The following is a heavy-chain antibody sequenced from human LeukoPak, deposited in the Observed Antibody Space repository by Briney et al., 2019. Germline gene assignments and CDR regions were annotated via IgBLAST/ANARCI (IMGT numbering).Heavy chain of an antibody. Sequence: GGSLRLSCAASGFTFSDYYMSWIRQAPGKGLEWVSYISSSGSTIYYADSVKGRFTISRDNAKNSLYLQMNSLRAEDTAVYYCARDEVDTAMVTTEYYYGMDIWGQGTTVTVSS. CDR3: ARDEVDTAMVTTEYYYGMDI. V-gene: IGHV3-11*01. J-gene: IGHJ6*02. CDR1: GFTFSDYY. CDR2: ISSSGSTI. D-gene: IGHD5-18*01.